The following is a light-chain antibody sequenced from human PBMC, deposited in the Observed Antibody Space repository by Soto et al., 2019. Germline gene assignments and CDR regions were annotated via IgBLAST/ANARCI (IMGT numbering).Light chain of an antibody. CDR3: QQLNSYPWT. CDR1: QGISSY. CDR2: AAS. V-gene: IGKV1-9*01. Sequence: IQLTEPPSSLSASVVDRVTITCRASQGISSYLAWYQQKPGKAPKLLIYAASTLQSGVPPRFSGSGSATDFTLTISILQPEDFATYYCQQLNSYPWTFGQGTKVDIK. J-gene: IGKJ1*01.